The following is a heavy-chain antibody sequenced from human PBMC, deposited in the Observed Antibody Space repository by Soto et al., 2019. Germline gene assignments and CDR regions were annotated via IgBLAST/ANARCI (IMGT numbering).Heavy chain of an antibody. CDR2: LSSSSSSI. V-gene: IGHV3-48*01. J-gene: IGHJ4*02. CDR1: GFTFSRYS. CDR3: ARDRSPGSIRGVVRQTDFDF. Sequence: EVQLVESGGGLVQPGGSLRLSCAASGFTFSRYSMNWVRQAPGKGLEWISYLSSSSSSIYYADSVRGRFTISRDNAKNSLFLQMNSLIAEDTAVYYCARDRSPGSIRGVVRQTDFDFWGQGSLVTVSS. D-gene: IGHD3-10*01.